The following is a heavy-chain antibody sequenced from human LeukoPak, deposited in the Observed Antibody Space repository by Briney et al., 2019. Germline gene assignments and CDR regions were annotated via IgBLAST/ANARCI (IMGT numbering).Heavy chain of an antibody. Sequence: SETLSLTCTVSGGSISSSSYYWGWIRQPPGKGLEWIGSIYYSGNTHYNPSLKSRVTISVDTSKNQFSLKLSSVTAADTAVYYCARQGLIVMAGEGDFDYWGQGTLVTVSS. V-gene: IGHV4-39*01. CDR3: ARQGLIVMAGEGDFDY. D-gene: IGHD5-24*01. CDR2: IYYSGNT. J-gene: IGHJ4*02. CDR1: GGSISSSSYY.